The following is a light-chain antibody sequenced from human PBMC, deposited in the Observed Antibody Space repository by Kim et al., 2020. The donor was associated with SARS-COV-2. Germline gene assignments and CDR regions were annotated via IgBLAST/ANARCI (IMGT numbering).Light chain of an antibody. J-gene: IGLJ2*01. CDR1: KLGDKY. V-gene: IGLV3-1*01. CDR2: QDS. Sequence: VSPGQTARITCSGDKLGDKYACWYQQKPGQSPVLVIYQDSKRPSGIPERFSGSNSGNTATLTISGTQAMDEADYYCQAWDSSFVVFGGGTQLTVL. CDR3: QAWDSSFVV.